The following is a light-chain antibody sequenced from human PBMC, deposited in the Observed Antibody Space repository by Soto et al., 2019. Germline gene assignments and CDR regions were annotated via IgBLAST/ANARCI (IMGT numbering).Light chain of an antibody. V-gene: IGKV3-11*01. Sequence: EIVLTQSPATLSLSPGERATLSCRASQRVSSYLAWYQQKPGQAPRLLIYDASNRATGIPARFSGSGSGTDFTLTISSLEPEDFAVYYCQQRSNWPLTFGGGTKVDXK. CDR3: QQRSNWPLT. CDR2: DAS. J-gene: IGKJ4*01. CDR1: QRVSSY.